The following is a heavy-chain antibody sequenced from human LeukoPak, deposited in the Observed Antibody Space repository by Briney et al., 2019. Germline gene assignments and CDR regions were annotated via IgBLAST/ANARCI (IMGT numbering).Heavy chain of an antibody. CDR2: ISWNRGSI. Sequence: PGGSLRLSCAASGFTFDDYAMHWVRQAPGKGLEWVSGISWNRGSIGYADSVKGRFTISRDNAKNSLYLQMNSLRAEDTALYYCAKDGEGKYYDFWSGYPNKDYYYYMDVWGKGTTVTVSS. V-gene: IGHV3-9*01. D-gene: IGHD3-3*01. J-gene: IGHJ6*03. CDR1: GFTFDDYA. CDR3: AKDGEGKYYDFWSGYPNKDYYYYMDV.